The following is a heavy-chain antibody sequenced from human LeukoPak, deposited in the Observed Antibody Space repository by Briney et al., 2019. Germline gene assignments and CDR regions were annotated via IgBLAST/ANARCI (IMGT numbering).Heavy chain of an antibody. CDR2: MNPNSGNT. Sequence: ASVTVSCKASGYTFTSYDINWVRQATGQGLEWMGWMNPNSGNTGYAQKFQGRVTMTRNTSISTAYMELSSLRSEDTAVYYCARTGKNDFWSGYSYYYYYGMDVWGQGTTVTVSS. CDR1: GYTFTSYD. CDR3: ARTGKNDFWSGYSYYYYYGMDV. V-gene: IGHV1-8*01. J-gene: IGHJ6*02. D-gene: IGHD3-3*01.